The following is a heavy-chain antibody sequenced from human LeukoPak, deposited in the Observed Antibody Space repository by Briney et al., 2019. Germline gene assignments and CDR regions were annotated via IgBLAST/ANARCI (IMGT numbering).Heavy chain of an antibody. V-gene: IGHV1-18*01. Sequence: ASVKVSCKASGYTFTSYGISWVRQAPGQGLEWMGWISAYNGNTNYAQKFQGRVTMTRDTPISTAYMELSRLRSDDTAVYYCARLMRGQSNWFDPWGQGTLVTVSS. J-gene: IGHJ5*02. CDR3: ARLMRGQSNWFDP. D-gene: IGHD2-8*01. CDR1: GYTFTSYG. CDR2: ISAYNGNT.